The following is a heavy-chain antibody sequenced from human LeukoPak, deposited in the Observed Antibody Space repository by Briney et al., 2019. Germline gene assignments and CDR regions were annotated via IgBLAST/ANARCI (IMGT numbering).Heavy chain of an antibody. J-gene: IGHJ6*02. D-gene: IGHD3-10*01. CDR2: IWYDGSNK. Sequence: GRSLRLSCAASGFTFSSYGMHWVRQAPGKGLEWVAVIWYDGSNKYYADSVKGRFTISRDNSKNTLYLRMNSLRAEDTAAYYCAREGILWFGEFPYYGMDVWGQGTTVTVSS. V-gene: IGHV3-33*01. CDR3: AREGILWFGEFPYYGMDV. CDR1: GFTFSSYG.